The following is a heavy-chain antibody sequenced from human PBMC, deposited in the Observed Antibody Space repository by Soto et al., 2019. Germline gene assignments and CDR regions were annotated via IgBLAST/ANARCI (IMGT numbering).Heavy chain of an antibody. CDR2: TSGGGSTA. V-gene: IGHV3-23*01. J-gene: IGHJ2*01. CDR1: GFTFTSYA. CDR3: AKVRVILVAIGYFDL. D-gene: IGHD3-22*01. Sequence: EMQLLESGGGLVQPGGSLRLSCAASGFTFTSYAMSWVRQAPGKGLEWVSAITSGGGSTAYYADSVKGRFTISRDNSNNTVFLQMNSLRADDTALYYCAKVRVILVAIGYFDLWGCGTLVTVSS.